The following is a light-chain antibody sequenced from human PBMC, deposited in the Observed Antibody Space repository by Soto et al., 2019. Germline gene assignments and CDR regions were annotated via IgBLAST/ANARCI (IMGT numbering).Light chain of an antibody. CDR2: SAS. J-gene: IGKJ1*01. V-gene: IGKV3-20*01. CDR3: QHYGSSPST. Sequence: EIVLTQSPGTLSLSPGERATLSCRASQSVSSSYLAWYQQKPGQAPRLLIYSASTRAPGTPDRFSGSGSGTDFTLTISRLEPEDFAVYYCQHYGSSPSTFGRGTKVDIK. CDR1: QSVSSSY.